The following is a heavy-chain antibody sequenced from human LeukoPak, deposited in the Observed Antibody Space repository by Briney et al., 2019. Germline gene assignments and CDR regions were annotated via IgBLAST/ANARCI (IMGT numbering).Heavy chain of an antibody. CDR1: GGTFSSYA. CDR3: ARDGDYYDSSGYTDY. D-gene: IGHD3-22*01. Sequence: SVKVSCKASGGTFSSYAISWVRQAPGQGLEWMGGIIPIFGTTNYAQKFQDRVTITADKSTSTAYMELSSLRSEDTAVYYCARDGDYYDSSGYTDYWGQGTLVTVSS. J-gene: IGHJ4*02. CDR2: IIPIFGTT. V-gene: IGHV1-69*06.